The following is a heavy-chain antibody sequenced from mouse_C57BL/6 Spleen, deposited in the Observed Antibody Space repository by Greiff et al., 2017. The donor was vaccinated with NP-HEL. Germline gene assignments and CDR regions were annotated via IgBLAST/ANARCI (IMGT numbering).Heavy chain of an antibody. D-gene: IGHD2-4*01. Sequence: VQLQQSGPELVKPGASVKISCKASGYSFTGYYMNWVKQSPEKSLEWIGEINPSTGGTTYNQKFKAKATLTVDKSSSTAYMQLKSLTSEDSAVYYCARQYDYDVEGYYFDYWGQGTTLTVSS. CDR3: ARQYDYDVEGYYFDY. CDR1: GYSFTGYY. CDR2: INPSTGGT. J-gene: IGHJ2*01. V-gene: IGHV1-42*01.